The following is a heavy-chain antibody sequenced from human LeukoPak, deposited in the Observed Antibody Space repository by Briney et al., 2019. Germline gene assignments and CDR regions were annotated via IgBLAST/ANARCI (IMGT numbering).Heavy chain of an antibody. Sequence: PGGSLRLSCAASGFTFSSYAMHWVRQAPGKGLEWVAVISYDGSNKYYADSVKGRFTISRDNSKNTVYLQTNGLRAEDTAVYYCARDHSGWYSYSIYYWGQGTLVTVSS. J-gene: IGHJ4*02. CDR2: ISYDGSNK. CDR1: GFTFSSYA. D-gene: IGHD6-19*01. V-gene: IGHV3-30*04. CDR3: ARDHSGWYSYSIYY.